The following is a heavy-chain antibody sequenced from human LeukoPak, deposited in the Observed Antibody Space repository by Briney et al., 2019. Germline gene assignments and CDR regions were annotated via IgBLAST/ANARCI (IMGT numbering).Heavy chain of an antibody. CDR2: ISSSGSTI. J-gene: IGHJ5*02. CDR1: GFTFSDYY. V-gene: IGHV3-11*04. D-gene: IGHD3-9*01. Sequence: GGSLRLSCAASGFTFSDYYMSWIRQAPGKGPEWVSYISSSGSTIYYADSVKGRFTISRDNAKNSLYLQMNSLRAEDTAVYYCARASTQYDILTGYNWFDPWGQGTLVTVSS. CDR3: ARASTQYDILTGYNWFDP.